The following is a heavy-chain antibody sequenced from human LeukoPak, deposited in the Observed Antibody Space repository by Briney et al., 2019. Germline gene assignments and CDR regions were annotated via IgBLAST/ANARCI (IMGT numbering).Heavy chain of an antibody. Sequence: SETLSLTCTVSGGSISSGGYYWSWIRQHPGKGLEWIGYIYYSGSTYYNPSLKSRVTISVDTSKNQFSLKLSSVTAADTAVYYCARDRGGYDLGYFDYWGQGTLVTVSS. D-gene: IGHD5-12*01. J-gene: IGHJ4*02. CDR3: ARDRGGYDLGYFDY. V-gene: IGHV4-31*03. CDR1: GGSISSGGYY. CDR2: IYYSGST.